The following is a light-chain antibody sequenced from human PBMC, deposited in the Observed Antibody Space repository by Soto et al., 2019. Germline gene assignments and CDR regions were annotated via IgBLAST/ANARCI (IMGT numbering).Light chain of an antibody. CDR1: QSVSNY. CDR2: TAS. V-gene: IGKV1-39*01. Sequence: DIQMTQSPSSLSASVGDRVTITCRASQSVSNYLNWFQHKPGRAPKLLIHTASTLRSGVPSRFSGSGSGADFTLTISSLQREDFATYYCQQSYTTPFTFGQRTELEIK. CDR3: QQSYTTPFT. J-gene: IGKJ2*01.